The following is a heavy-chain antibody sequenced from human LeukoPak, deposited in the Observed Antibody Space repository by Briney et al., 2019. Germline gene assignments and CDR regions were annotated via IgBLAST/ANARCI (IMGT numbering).Heavy chain of an antibody. J-gene: IGHJ1*01. Sequence: GGSLRLSCAASGFTFRSYAMHWVRQAPGKGLEWVSLISGDGATTYYADSVKGRFNISRDNSKSSLYLQMNSLRSEDSALYYCAKDNQRGGFQHWGQGTLVTVSS. V-gene: IGHV3-43*02. CDR3: AKDNQRGGFQH. CDR1: GFTFRSYA. D-gene: IGHD3-16*01. CDR2: ISGDGATT.